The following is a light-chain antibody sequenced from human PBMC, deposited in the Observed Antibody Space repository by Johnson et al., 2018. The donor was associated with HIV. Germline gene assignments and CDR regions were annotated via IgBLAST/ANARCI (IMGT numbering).Light chain of an antibody. CDR3: GTWDSSLSAPRV. J-gene: IGLJ1*01. V-gene: IGLV1-51*01. CDR2: DNN. CDR1: SSNIESDY. Sequence: QSVLTQPPSVSAAPGQKVDISCSGSSSNIESDYVSWYQQLPGTAPKLLIYDNNKRPSGIPDRFSGSKSGTSATLGITGLQTGDEADYYCGTWDSSLSAPRVVGTGTQVTV.